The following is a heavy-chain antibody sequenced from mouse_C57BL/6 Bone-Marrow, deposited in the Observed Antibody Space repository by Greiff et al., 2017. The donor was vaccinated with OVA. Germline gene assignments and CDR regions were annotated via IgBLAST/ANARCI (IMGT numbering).Heavy chain of an antibody. J-gene: IGHJ3*01. D-gene: IGHD1-3*01. V-gene: IGHV2-6*01. Sequence: VKLQESGPGLVAPSQSLSITCTVSGFSLTSYGVDWVRQSPGKGLEWLGVIWGVGSTNYNSALKSRLSISKDNSKSHVFLKMNSLQTDDTAMYYCARLRAWFAYWGQGTLVTVSA. CDR1: GFSLTSYG. CDR2: IWGVGST. CDR3: ARLRAWFAY.